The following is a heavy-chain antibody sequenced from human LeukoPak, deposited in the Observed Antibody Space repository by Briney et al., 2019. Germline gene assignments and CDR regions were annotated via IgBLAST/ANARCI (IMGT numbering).Heavy chain of an antibody. CDR2: INQDGSET. V-gene: IGHV3-7*01. Sequence: GGSLRLSCAASGFTFRSYWMSWVRQAPGKGLEWVANINQDGSETYYVDSVRGRFTISRDNAKNSLYLQMNSLRAEDTAVYYCARDIVPPGICFDFWGRGTLVTVSS. CDR1: GFTFRSYW. CDR3: ARDIVPPGICFDF. D-gene: IGHD2-2*01. J-gene: IGHJ4*02.